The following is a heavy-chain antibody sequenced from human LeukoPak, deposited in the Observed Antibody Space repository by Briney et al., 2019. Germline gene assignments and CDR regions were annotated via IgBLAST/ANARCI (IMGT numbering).Heavy chain of an antibody. CDR2: IKSKTDGGTT. J-gene: IGHJ4*02. CDR3: TTVRITMVRGVNRVGDY. V-gene: IGHV3-15*01. D-gene: IGHD3-10*01. Sequence: NPGGSLRLSCAASGFTFSNAWMSWVRQAPGKGLEWVGRIKSKTDGGTTDYAAPVKGRFTISRDDSKNTLYLQMNSLKTEDTAVYYCTTVRITMVRGVNRVGDYWGQGTLVTVSS. CDR1: GFTFSNAW.